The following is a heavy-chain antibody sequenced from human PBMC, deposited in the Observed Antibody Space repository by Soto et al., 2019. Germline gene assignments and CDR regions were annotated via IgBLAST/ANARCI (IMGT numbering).Heavy chain of an antibody. V-gene: IGHV3-30-3*01. CDR3: ARGELTQQLVPFLEPLYYYYGMDV. CDR1: GFTFSSYA. CDR2: ISYDGSNK. Sequence: LRLSCAASGFTFSSYAMHWVRQAPGKGLEWVAVISYDGSNKYYADSVKGRFTISRDNSKNTLYLQMNSLRAEDTAVYYCARGELTQQLVPFLEPLYYYYGMDVWGQGTTVTVSS. D-gene: IGHD6-13*01. J-gene: IGHJ6*02.